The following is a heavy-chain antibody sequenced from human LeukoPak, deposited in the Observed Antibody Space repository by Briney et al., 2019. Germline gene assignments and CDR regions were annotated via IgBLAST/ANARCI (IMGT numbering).Heavy chain of an antibody. Sequence: SETLSLTCTISGGSISSYYWSWIRQPAGKGLEWIGRLHTGGSTNYNPSLKSRVTMSVDTSKNQFSLKLSSVTAADTAVYYCARDGQWLTSNWFDPWGQGTLVTVSS. CDR3: ARDGQWLTSNWFDP. J-gene: IGHJ5*02. D-gene: IGHD6-19*01. CDR1: GGSISSYY. V-gene: IGHV4-4*07. CDR2: LHTGGST.